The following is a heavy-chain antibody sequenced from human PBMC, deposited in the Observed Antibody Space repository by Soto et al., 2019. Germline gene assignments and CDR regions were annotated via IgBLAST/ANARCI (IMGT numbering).Heavy chain of an antibody. Sequence: QVHLVQSGAEVKKPGASVKVSCKGSGYGFTTYGITWVRQAPGQGLEWMAWISAHNGNTNYAQKIQGRVTVNRATSTSKAYMELRSLRSDDTAVYYCTRGRYGDYWGQGALVTVSS. CDR1: GYGFTTYG. CDR2: ISAHNGNT. V-gene: IGHV1-18*01. CDR3: TRGRYGDY. D-gene: IGHD1-1*01. J-gene: IGHJ4*02.